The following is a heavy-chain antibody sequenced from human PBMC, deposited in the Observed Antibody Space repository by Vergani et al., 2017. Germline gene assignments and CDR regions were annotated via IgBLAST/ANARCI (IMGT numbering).Heavy chain of an antibody. V-gene: IGHV3-48*01. D-gene: IGHD6-19*01. Sequence: DVQLVESGGDLVQPGGSLRLSCAASGFTFSSYSMNWVRQAPGKGLEWISYISTTSDTIYYADSVRGRFTISRDNAKNSPYLEMNSLRVEDTAVYFCARSLVAGKGGYWGQGTRVAVSS. CDR3: ARSLVAGKGGY. CDR1: GFTFSSYS. CDR2: ISTTSDTI. J-gene: IGHJ4*02.